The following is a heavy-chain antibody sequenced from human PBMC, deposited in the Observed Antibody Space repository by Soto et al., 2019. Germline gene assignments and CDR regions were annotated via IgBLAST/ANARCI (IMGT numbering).Heavy chain of an antibody. CDR3: VRGLRSYFDY. V-gene: IGHV4-30-4*01. CDR2: IYYSGST. D-gene: IGHD3-10*01. Sequence: SETLSLTCTVSGGSISSGDYYWSWIRQPPGKGLEWIGYIYYSGSTYYNPSLKSRVTISVDTSKNQFSLKLSSVTAADTAVYYCVRGLRSYFDYWGQGTLVTVSS. CDR1: GGSISSGDYY. J-gene: IGHJ4*02.